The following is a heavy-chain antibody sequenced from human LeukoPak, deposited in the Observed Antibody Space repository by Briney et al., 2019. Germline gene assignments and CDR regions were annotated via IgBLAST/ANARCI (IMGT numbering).Heavy chain of an antibody. D-gene: IGHD2-2*01. CDR2: IRQDGGGK. J-gene: IGHJ4*02. CDR1: GFTFTTYW. Sequence: GGSLRLSCAASGFTFTTYWMAWVRQAPGKGLEWVANIRQDGGGKYYVDSVKGRFTISRDNAQNSLYLHINSLGAEDTAVYYCARHREGTTQVGLFNYWGQGTLVTVSS. V-gene: IGHV3-7*01. CDR3: ARHREGTTQVGLFNY.